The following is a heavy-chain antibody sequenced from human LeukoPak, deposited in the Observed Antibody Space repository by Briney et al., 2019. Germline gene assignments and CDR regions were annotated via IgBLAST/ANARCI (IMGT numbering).Heavy chain of an antibody. J-gene: IGHJ3*02. Sequence: PSETLSLTCTVSGGSISSYYWSWIRQPPGQGLEWIGYIYYTGSTNYNPSLKSRVTISVATSKSQFSLRLSSVTAADTAVYYCARDHNNAVDIWGQGTMVTVSS. V-gene: IGHV4-59*01. CDR1: GGSISSYY. D-gene: IGHD2/OR15-2a*01. CDR2: IYYTGST. CDR3: ARDHNNAVDI.